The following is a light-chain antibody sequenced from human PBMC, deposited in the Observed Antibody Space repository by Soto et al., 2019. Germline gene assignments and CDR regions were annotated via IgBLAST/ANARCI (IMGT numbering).Light chain of an antibody. Sequence: QSALTQPASVSGSPGQSITISCTGTSSDVGAYDYVSWYQQHPDKAPKLMIYEVSNRPSGVSNRFSGSKSVNTATLTISGLQTEGEADYYCSSYTSSSTGVFGTGTKVTVL. J-gene: IGLJ1*01. CDR2: EVS. CDR1: SSDVGAYDY. V-gene: IGLV2-14*03. CDR3: SSYTSSSTGV.